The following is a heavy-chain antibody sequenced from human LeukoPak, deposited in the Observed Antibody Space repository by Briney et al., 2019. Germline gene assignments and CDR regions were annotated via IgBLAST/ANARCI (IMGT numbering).Heavy chain of an antibody. CDR1: GGTFSSYA. J-gene: IGHJ4*02. CDR3: ARAVSYYGSGSYFDY. V-gene: IGHV1-69*05. CDR2: IIPIFGTA. D-gene: IGHD3-10*01. Sequence: SVKVSCKASGGTFSSYAISWVRQAPGQGLEWMGGIIPIFGTANYAQKLQGRVTMTTDTSTSTAYMELRSLGSDDTAVYYCARAVSYYGSGSYFDYWGQGTLVTVSS.